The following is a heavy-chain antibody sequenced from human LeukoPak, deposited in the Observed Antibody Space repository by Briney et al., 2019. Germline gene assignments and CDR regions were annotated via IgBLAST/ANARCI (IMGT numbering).Heavy chain of an antibody. CDR1: GYTFTSYA. Sequence: ASVKVSCKASGYTFTSYAMHWVRQAPGQRLEWMGWINAGNGNTKYSQKFQGRVTITRDTSASTAYMELSSLTSEDTGVYYCARVGFAAAGAIDYWGQGTLVTVSS. J-gene: IGHJ4*02. D-gene: IGHD6-13*01. CDR2: INAGNGNT. CDR3: ARVGFAAAGAIDY. V-gene: IGHV1-3*01.